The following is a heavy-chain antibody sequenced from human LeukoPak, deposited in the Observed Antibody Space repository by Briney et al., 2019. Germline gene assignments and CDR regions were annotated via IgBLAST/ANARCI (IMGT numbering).Heavy chain of an antibody. Sequence: SETLSLTCSVSGGSISSSSYYWGWIRQPPGKGLEWIGSIYYSGSTYYNPSLKSRVTISVDTSKNQFSLKLSSVTAADTAVYYCASPKRGIAGCFDYWGQGTLVTVSS. V-gene: IGHV4-39*01. CDR2: IYYSGST. D-gene: IGHD6-13*01. J-gene: IGHJ4*02. CDR1: GGSISSSSYY. CDR3: ASPKRGIAGCFDY.